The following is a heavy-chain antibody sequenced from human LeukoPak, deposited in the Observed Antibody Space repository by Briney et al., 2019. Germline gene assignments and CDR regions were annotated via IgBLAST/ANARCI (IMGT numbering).Heavy chain of an antibody. D-gene: IGHD3-22*01. V-gene: IGHV4-4*07. CDR1: SGSISSYY. CDR2: IYTSGST. Sequence: KPSETLSLTCTVSSGSISSYYWSWIRQPAGKGLEWIGRIYTSGSTNYNPSLKSRVTMSVDTSKNQFSLKLSSVTAADTAVYYCARDRRGYYDSSGYFDRWGQGTLVTVSS. CDR3: ARDRRGYYDSSGYFDR. J-gene: IGHJ4*02.